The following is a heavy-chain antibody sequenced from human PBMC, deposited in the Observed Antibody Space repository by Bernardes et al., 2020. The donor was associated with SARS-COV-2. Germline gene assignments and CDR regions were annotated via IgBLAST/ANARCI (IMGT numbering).Heavy chain of an antibody. J-gene: IGHJ5*02. D-gene: IGHD1-1*01. V-gene: IGHV1-2*02. CDR3: ARGRRGLYLGHTGIFRFDP. CDR2: INPNSGGT. Sequence: ASVKVSCKASGYTFTGYYMHWVRQAPGQGLEWMGWINPNSGGTNYAQKFQGRVTMTRDTSISTAYMELSRLRSDDTAVYYCARGRRGLYLGHTGIFRFDPWGQGALTTFSS. CDR1: GYTFTGYY.